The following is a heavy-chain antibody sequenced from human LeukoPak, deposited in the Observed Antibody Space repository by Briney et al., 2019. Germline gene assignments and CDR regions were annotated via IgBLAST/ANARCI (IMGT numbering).Heavy chain of an antibody. J-gene: IGHJ6*02. Sequence: GGSLRLSCAASGFTFTRFNMNWVRQAPGKGLELASSITTSGTYIYYADSVNGRFTISRDNAKNSLYLQMNSLRDEDTPVYYCARPFYYDNNGGEGMDVWGQGTTVTVSS. CDR2: ITTSGTYI. D-gene: IGHD3-22*01. V-gene: IGHV3-21*06. CDR1: GFTFTRFN. CDR3: ARPFYYDNNGGEGMDV.